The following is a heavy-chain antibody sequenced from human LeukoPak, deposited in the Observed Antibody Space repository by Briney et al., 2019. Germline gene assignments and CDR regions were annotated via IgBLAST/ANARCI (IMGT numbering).Heavy chain of an antibody. J-gene: IGHJ4*02. CDR3: ARSREWLISDPLDY. Sequence: SETLSLTCAVYGGSFSGYYWNWIRQPPGKGLEWIGEINHSGSTNYNPSLKSRVTISVDTSKNQFSLKLSSVTAADTTVYYCARSREWLISDPLDYWGQGTLVTVSS. V-gene: IGHV4-34*01. D-gene: IGHD3-3*01. CDR2: INHSGST. CDR1: GGSFSGYY.